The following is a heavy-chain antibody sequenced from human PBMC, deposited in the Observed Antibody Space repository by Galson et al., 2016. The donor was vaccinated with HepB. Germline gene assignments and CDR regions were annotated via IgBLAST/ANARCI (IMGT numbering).Heavy chain of an antibody. D-gene: IGHD5-12*01. V-gene: IGHV3-11*03. Sequence: SLRLSCAASGFTFSDYYMSRIRQAPGKGLEWVSYISISSSYTNYADSVKGRFTISRDNAKNSVYLQINSLRAEDTAVYYCARNRGYSGYDAFDIWGQGTMVTVSS. CDR1: GFTFSDYY. CDR3: ARNRGYSGYDAFDI. CDR2: ISISSSYT. J-gene: IGHJ3*02.